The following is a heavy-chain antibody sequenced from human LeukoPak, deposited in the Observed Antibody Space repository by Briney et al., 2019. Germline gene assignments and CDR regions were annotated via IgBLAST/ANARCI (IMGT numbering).Heavy chain of an antibody. D-gene: IGHD3-10*01. CDR3: AADASGSFDY. CDR2: ISYDGSNK. V-gene: IGHV3-30*03. Sequence: PGGSLRLPCAASGFTFSSYAMHWVRQAPGKGLEWVAGISYDGSNKYYADSVKGRFTISRDNSKNTLYLQMNSLRAEDAAVCYCAADASGSFDYWGQGTLVTVSS. CDR1: GFTFSSYA. J-gene: IGHJ4*02.